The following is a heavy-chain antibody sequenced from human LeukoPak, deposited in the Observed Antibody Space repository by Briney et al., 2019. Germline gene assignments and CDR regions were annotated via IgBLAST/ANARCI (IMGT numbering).Heavy chain of an antibody. CDR3: ATGNLDDAFDI. J-gene: IGHJ3*02. CDR2: TYYRSKWYN. V-gene: IGHV6-1*01. D-gene: IGHD1-14*01. Sequence: SETLSLTCTVSGGSISSYYWNWIRQSPSRGLEWLGRTYYRSKWYNDYAVSVKSRITINPDTSKNQFSLQLNSVTPEDTAVYYCATGNLDDAFDIWGQGTMVTVSS. CDR1: GGSISSYY.